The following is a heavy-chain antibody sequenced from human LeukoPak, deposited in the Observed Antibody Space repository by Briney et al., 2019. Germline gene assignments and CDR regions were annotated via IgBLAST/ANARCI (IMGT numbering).Heavy chain of an antibody. J-gene: IGHJ4*01. CDR1: GFTFSNYA. Sequence: GRSLRLSCAASGFTFSNYAMHWVRQAPGKGLGWVGRILRKTDGGTTDYAAPVKGRFSISRDDSKNTLYLQMNSLKTEDTAVYYCSTDSYDLWGHGTLVLVSS. CDR3: STDSYDL. D-gene: IGHD3/OR15-3a*01. CDR2: ILRKTDGGTT. V-gene: IGHV3-15*01.